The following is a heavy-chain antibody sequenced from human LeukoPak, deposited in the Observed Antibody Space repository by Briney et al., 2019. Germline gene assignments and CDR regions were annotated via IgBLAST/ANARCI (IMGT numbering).Heavy chain of an antibody. CDR2: IYYSGST. V-gene: IGHV4-59*01. CDR3: ARVASGSYYNWFDP. CDR1: GGSISSYY. D-gene: IGHD1-26*01. Sequence: SETLSLTCTVSGGSISSYYWSWIRQPPGKGLEWIGYIYYSGSTNYNPSLKSRVTISVDTSKNQFSLKLSSVTAADTAAYYCARVASGSYYNWFDPWGQGTLVTVSS. J-gene: IGHJ5*02.